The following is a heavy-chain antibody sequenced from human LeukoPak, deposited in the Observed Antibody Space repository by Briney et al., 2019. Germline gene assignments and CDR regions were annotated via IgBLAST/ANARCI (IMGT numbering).Heavy chain of an antibody. CDR1: GFTFSSYA. D-gene: IGHD2-21*01. V-gene: IGHV3-23*01. CDR3: AKDLRHIVLVMNAFDI. J-gene: IGHJ3*02. Sequence: PGGSLRLSCAASGFTFSSYAMSWVRQAPGKGLEWVSAISGSGGSTYYADSVKGRSTISRDNSKNTLYLQMNSLRAEDTAVYYCAKDLRHIVLVMNAFDIWGQGTRVTGSS. CDR2: ISGSGGST.